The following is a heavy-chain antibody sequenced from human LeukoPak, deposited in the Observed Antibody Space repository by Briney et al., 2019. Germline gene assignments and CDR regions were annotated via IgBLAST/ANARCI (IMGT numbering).Heavy chain of an antibody. CDR1: GGTFSGYY. D-gene: IGHD2-2*01. J-gene: IGHJ3*02. V-gene: IGHV4-34*01. Sequence: SETLSLTCAVYGGTFSGYYWSWIRQPPGKRLEWVGESNDSGGTNYNPSLKSRVTISADKSKNQVSLKLTSVTAADTAVYYCARRLPATIWGQGTMVTVSS. CDR2: SNDSGGT. CDR3: ARRLPATI.